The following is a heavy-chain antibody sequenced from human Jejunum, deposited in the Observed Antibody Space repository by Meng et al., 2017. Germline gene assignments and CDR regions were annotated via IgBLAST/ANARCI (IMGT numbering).Heavy chain of an antibody. J-gene: IGHJ4*02. D-gene: IGHD3-3*01. CDR1: GLYFPNAW. CDR3: ATDWSGYYALDY. V-gene: IGHV3-15*01. Sequence: GGSLRLSCAASGLYFPNAWMSWVRQTPGKGLEWIGRVKSKTYGGTTDYATPVNGRFTISRDDSINTLYLQMDSLKTEDTGVYYCATDWSGYYALDYWGQGTQVTVSS. CDR2: VKSKTYGGTT.